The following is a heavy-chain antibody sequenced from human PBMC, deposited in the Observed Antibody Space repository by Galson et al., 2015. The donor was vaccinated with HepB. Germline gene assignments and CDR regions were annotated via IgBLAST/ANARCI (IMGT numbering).Heavy chain of an antibody. CDR3: ASWSTRLYYYGMDV. V-gene: IGHV5-10-1*01. CDR2: IDPSDSYI. J-gene: IGHJ6*02. Sequence: QSGAEVKKPGESLRISCKGSGDSFINYWISWVRQMPGKGLEWMGRIDPSDSYIIYSPSLQGHVTISADKSISTAYLQWSSLKASDTAIYYCASWSTRLYYYGMDVWGQGTTVTVSS. CDR1: GDSFINYW. D-gene: IGHD3-3*01.